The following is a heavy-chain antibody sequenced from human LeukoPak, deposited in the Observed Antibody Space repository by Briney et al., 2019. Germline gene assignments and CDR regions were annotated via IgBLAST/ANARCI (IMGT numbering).Heavy chain of an antibody. CDR3: ARHAGYYDTSGCYPFDY. CDR1: GGSISSSSYY. D-gene: IGHD3-22*01. V-gene: IGHV4-39*01. CDR2: IYYSGST. J-gene: IGHJ4*02. Sequence: SETLSLTCTVSGGSISSSSYYWGWIRQPPGKGLEWIGSIYYSGSTYYNPSLKSRVTISVDTSKNQFSLKLSSVTAADTAVYFCARHAGYYDTSGCYPFDYWGQGTLVTVSS.